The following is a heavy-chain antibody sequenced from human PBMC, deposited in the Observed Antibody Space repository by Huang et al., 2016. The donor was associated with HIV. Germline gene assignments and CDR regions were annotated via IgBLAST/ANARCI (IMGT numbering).Heavy chain of an antibody. V-gene: IGHV3-21*01. CDR1: GFTFSSYS. J-gene: IGHJ3*02. CDR3: ARVGGVAAGTFGTFDI. D-gene: IGHD6-19*01. CDR2: ISSSSSNI. Sequence: EVQLVESGGGLVKPGGSLRLSCAASGFTFSSYSMNWVRQAPGKVLEWGSSISSSSSNIYYADAVKGRFTISRDNAKNSLYLQMNSLRAEDTAVYYCARVGGVAAGTFGTFDIWGQGTMVTVSS.